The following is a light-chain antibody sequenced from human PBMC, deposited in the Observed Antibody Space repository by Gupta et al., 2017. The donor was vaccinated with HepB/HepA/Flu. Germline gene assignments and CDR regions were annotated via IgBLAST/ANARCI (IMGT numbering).Light chain of an antibody. V-gene: IGKV3-15*01. CDR1: QGVNRN. CDR3: QQYDGRPPLT. CDR2: GAS. J-gene: IGKJ4*01. Sequence: ETLMTQSPATLSVSPGERVTLSCRASQGVNRNLAWYQKKPGQAPSLLSYGASTRATGIPARFIGSGSGSEFTLAISILQSEDFAVYYCQQYDGRPPLTFGGGTKVEIK.